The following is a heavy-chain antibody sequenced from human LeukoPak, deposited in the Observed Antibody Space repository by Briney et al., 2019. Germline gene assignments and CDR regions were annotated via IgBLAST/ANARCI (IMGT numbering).Heavy chain of an antibody. Sequence: GGSLRLSCAASGFTVSSNYMSWVRQAPGKGLEWVSVIYSGGSTYYADSVKGRFTISRDNSKNTLYLQMNSLRAEDTAVYYCAREVEATGFDYWGQGTLVTVSS. J-gene: IGHJ4*02. V-gene: IGHV3-66*02. CDR1: GFTVSSNY. D-gene: IGHD1-26*01. CDR3: AREVEATGFDY. CDR2: IYSGGST.